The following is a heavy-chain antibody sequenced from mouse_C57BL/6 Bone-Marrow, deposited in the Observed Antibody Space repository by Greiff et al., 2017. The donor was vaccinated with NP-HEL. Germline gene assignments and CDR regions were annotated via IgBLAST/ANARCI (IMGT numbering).Heavy chain of an antibody. CDR2: IYPGSGNT. CDR1: GYSFTSYY. CDR3: ARGGYSNYEGVWFAY. Sequence: QVQLQQSGPELVKPGASVKISCKASGYSFTSYYIHWVKQRPGQGLEWIGWIYPGSGNTKYNEKFKGKATLTADTSSSTAYMQLSSLTSEDSAVYYCARGGYSNYEGVWFAYWGQGTLVTVSA. V-gene: IGHV1-66*01. D-gene: IGHD2-5*01. J-gene: IGHJ3*01.